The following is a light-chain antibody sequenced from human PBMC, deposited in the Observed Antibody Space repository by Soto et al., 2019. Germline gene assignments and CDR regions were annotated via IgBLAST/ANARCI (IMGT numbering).Light chain of an antibody. Sequence: NFMLTQPHSVSESPGKTVTISCTRSSGSIASNSVQWFQQRPGSAPTTVIYENNQRPSGVPDRFSGSTDGSSNSASLTISGLQTEDEADYYCQSYDISTVVFGGGTKPTVL. CDR2: ENN. CDR1: SGSIASNS. CDR3: QSYDISTVV. V-gene: IGLV6-57*04. J-gene: IGLJ2*01.